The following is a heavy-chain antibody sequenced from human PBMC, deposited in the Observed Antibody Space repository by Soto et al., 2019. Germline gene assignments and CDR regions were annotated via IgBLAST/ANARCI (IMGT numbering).Heavy chain of an antibody. J-gene: IGHJ2*01. Sequence: EVQLVESGGGLVQPGGSLRRSCAASGFTFSSYSMNWVRQAPGKGLEWVSYISSSSSTIYYADSVKGRFTISRDNAKNSLYLQMNSLRDEDTAVYYCARDVEDDYGDDSWYFDLWGRGTLVTVSS. V-gene: IGHV3-48*02. CDR1: GFTFSSYS. CDR3: ARDVEDDYGDDSWYFDL. D-gene: IGHD4-17*01. CDR2: ISSSSSTI.